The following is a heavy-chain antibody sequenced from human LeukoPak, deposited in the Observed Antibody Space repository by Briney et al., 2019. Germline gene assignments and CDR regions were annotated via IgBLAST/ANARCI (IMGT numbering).Heavy chain of an antibody. D-gene: IGHD2-2*01. CDR3: ASRLYCSNTRCRNFPFAY. CDR2: IIPIFGTA. CDR1: GGTFSSYA. J-gene: IGHJ4*02. Sequence: ASVKVSCKAAGGTFSSYAINWVRQAPGQGLEWMGGIIPIFGTANYAQKFQDRVTITADESTSTAYMELSSLRSEDTAIYYCASRLYCSNTRCRNFPFAYWGQGTLVTVSS. V-gene: IGHV1-69*01.